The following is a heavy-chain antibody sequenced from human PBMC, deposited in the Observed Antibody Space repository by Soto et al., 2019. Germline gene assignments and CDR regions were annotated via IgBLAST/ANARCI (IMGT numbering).Heavy chain of an antibody. Sequence: QITLKESGPTLVKPTQPLTLTCTFSGFSLGTSGVAVGWIRQPPGKTLEWLELIYWDDDKRYSPFLKSRLTITQATSNNQVVLTLTSLDPVDTATYYGAHRGKTTKTAYFFDHWGQGTLVTVSS. CDR1: GFSLGTSGVA. D-gene: IGHD1-1*01. J-gene: IGHJ4*02. CDR2: IYWDDDK. V-gene: IGHV2-5*02. CDR3: AHRGKTTKTAYFFDH.